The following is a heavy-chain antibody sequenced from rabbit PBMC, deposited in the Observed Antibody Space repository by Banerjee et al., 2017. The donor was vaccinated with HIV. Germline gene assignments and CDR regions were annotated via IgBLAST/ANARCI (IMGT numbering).Heavy chain of an antibody. CDR1: GFSFNNNYW. CDR3: ARDRGDWGYYFNL. J-gene: IGHJ4*01. CDR2: IYGGSYGNS. V-gene: IGHV1S45*01. Sequence: QEQLEESGGDLVKPEGSLTLTCTASGFSFNNNYWICWVRQAPGKGLEWIACIYGGSYGNSYSASWAKGRFTISKTSSTTVTLQMTSLTAADTATYFCARDRGDWGYYFNLWGQGTLVTVS. D-gene: IGHD4-1*01.